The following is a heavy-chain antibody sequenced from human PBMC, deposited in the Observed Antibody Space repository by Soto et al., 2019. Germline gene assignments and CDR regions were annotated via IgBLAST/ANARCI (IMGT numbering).Heavy chain of an antibody. Sequence: EVQLLESGGGLVQPGGSLRLSCAASGFTFSSHAMNWVRQAPGKGLEWVSGISGSGRKTYYADSVKGRFTISRDNSKNTVYLQMNSLRADDTAVYYCAKSPGGLDGYNSDYYGMDVWGQGTTVTVSS. J-gene: IGHJ6*02. D-gene: IGHD5-12*01. CDR1: GFTFSSHA. CDR2: ISGSGRKT. V-gene: IGHV3-23*01. CDR3: AKSPGGLDGYNSDYYGMDV.